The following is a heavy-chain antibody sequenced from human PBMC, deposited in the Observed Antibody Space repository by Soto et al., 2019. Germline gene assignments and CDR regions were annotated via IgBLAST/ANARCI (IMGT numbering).Heavy chain of an antibody. D-gene: IGHD6-13*01. V-gene: IGHV3-23*01. J-gene: IGHJ3*02. CDR1: GFTFSSYA. CDR3: AKDRSSSWPRDAFDI. CDR2: ISGSGGST. Sequence: PVGSLRLSCAASGFTFSSYAMSWVRQAPGKGLEWVSAISGSGGSTYYADSVKGRFTISRDSSKNTLYLQMNSLRAEDTAVYYCAKDRSSSWPRDAFDIWGQGTMVTVSS.